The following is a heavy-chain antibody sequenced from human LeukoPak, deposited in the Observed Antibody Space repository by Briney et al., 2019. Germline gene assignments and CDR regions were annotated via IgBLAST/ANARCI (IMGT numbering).Heavy chain of an antibody. J-gene: IGHJ4*02. CDR1: GFTFSSYA. CDR2: ISGSGGST. Sequence: GGSLRLSCAASGFTFSSYAMSWVRQAPGKGLEWVSAISGSGGSTYYADSVKGRFTISRDNSKNTLYLQMNSLRAEDTAVYYCARDLEGATICAPDYWGQGTLVTVSS. CDR3: ARDLEGATICAPDY. D-gene: IGHD1-26*01. V-gene: IGHV3-23*01.